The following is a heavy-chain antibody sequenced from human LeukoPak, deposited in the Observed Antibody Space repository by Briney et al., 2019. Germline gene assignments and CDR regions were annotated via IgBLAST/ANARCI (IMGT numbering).Heavy chain of an antibody. J-gene: IGHJ4*02. D-gene: IGHD4-23*01. CDR3: AKADYGGNSDY. V-gene: IGHV3-23*01. CDR2: IFPSGGEI. Sequence: PGGSLRLSCAASGFTFSTFAMVWVRQPPGQGLEWVSSIFPSGGEIHYADSVRGRFTISRDNSKSTLSLQMNSLRAEDTAIYYCAKADYGGNSDYWGQGTLVTVSS. CDR1: GFTFSTFA.